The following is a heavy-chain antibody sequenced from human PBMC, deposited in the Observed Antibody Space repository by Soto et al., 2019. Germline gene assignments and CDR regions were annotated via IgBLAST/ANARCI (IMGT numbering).Heavy chain of an antibody. CDR2: IYHTGNT. Sequence: KPSETLSLTCTVSGGSISDDSYWSWIRQTPGKGLEWIGYIYHTGNTYYNPSLRSRVSISVDKSKSQFSLKLISVTAADTAVYFCARDEYQLLSSVSWFDSWGQGTLVTV. CDR1: GGSISDDSY. V-gene: IGHV4-30-4*01. J-gene: IGHJ5*01. CDR3: ARDEYQLLSSVSWFDS. D-gene: IGHD2-2*01.